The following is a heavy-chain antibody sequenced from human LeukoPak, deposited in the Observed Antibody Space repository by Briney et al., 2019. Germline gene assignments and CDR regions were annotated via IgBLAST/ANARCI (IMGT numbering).Heavy chain of an antibody. J-gene: IGHJ4*02. Sequence: GGSLRLSCAASGFTFSSYAMSWVRQAPGKGLEWVASIKDDGSDKYYLDSVRGRFTISRDNAEDSLYLQLDDLRAEDTAVFYCARHLLRGQNFDYWGQGTLVTVSS. V-gene: IGHV3-7*01. CDR2: IKDDGSDK. CDR3: ARHLLRGQNFDY. CDR1: GFTFSSYA.